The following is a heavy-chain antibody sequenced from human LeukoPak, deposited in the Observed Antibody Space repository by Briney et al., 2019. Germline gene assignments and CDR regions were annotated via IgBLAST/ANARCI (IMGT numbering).Heavy chain of an antibody. CDR3: ARTFYDISTGYYPTGYMDV. CDR1: GFTFDDYG. Sequence: PGGSLRLSCAASGFTFDDYGMSWVRQAPGKGLEWVSGINSNGGSTGYADSVKGRFTISRDNAENSLYLQMNSLRAEDTALYYCARTFYDISTGYYPTGYMDVWGKGTTVTVSS. D-gene: IGHD3-9*01. J-gene: IGHJ6*03. V-gene: IGHV3-20*04. CDR2: INSNGGST.